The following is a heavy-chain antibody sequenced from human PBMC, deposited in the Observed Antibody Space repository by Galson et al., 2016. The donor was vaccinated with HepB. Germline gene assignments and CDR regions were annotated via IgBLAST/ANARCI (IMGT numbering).Heavy chain of an antibody. D-gene: IGHD1-1*01. Sequence: SLRLSCAASGFSFSTYYMTWVRQAPGKGLEWVSSISSSSDKIYYGDSVRGRFTISRDNAKNSLYLQMNSLRAEDTAVYFCARAYQYTLDYWGQGTLVTVSS. V-gene: IGHV3-21*01. CDR2: ISSSSDKI. CDR3: ARAYQYTLDY. CDR1: GFSFSTYY. J-gene: IGHJ4*02.